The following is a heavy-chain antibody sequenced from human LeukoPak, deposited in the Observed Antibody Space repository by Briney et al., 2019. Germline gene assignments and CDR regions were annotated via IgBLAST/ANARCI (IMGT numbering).Heavy chain of an antibody. CDR1: GYTFTSYY. J-gene: IGHJ4*02. CDR2: INPSDGTT. V-gene: IGHV1-46*01. Sequence: ASVKVSCKASGYTFTSYYIHWVRQAPGQGLEWMGIINPSDGTTSYAQKFQGRVTMTRDTSTSTVYMDLSSLRSEDTAIYYCARVFAAGVWSHYWGQGTLVTVSS. D-gene: IGHD2-8*01. CDR3: ARVFAAGVWSHY.